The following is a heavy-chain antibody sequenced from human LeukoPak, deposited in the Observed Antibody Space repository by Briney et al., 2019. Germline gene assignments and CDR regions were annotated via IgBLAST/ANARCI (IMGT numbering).Heavy chain of an antibody. V-gene: IGHV4-34*01. J-gene: IGHJ4*02. D-gene: IGHD2-2*03. Sequence: SETLPLTCAVYGGSFSGYYWSWIRQPPGKGLEWIGEINHSGSTNYNPSLKSRVTISVDTSKNQFSLKLSSVTAADTAVYYCARGRWKMDIVVVPAARFDYWGQGTLVTVSS. CDR3: ARGRWKMDIVVVPAARFDY. CDR1: GGSFSGYY. CDR2: INHSGST.